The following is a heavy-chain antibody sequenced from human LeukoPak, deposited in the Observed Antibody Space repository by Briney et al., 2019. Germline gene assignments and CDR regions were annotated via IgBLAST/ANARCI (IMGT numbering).Heavy chain of an antibody. Sequence: GGSLRLSCTASGFNFGDFAMSWVRQAPGKGLEWMGLIRSKAYGGTTQYAASIRGGFSISRDDSKSIAYLQMNSLETEDTAVYYCTRGGQLRGMGYFFYYWGQGALVTVSS. CDR1: GFNFGDFA. D-gene: IGHD1-1*01. CDR2: IRSKAYGGTT. V-gene: IGHV3-49*04. J-gene: IGHJ4*02. CDR3: TRGGQLRGMGYFFYY.